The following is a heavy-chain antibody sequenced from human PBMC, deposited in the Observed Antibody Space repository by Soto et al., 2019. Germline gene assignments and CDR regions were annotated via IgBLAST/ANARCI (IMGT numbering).Heavy chain of an antibody. D-gene: IGHD3-22*01. CDR1: GFSFSDYW. CDR3: ARDSTTYYYDSSGSFPGAFDI. CDR2: IKRGSSEI. J-gene: IGHJ3*02. V-gene: IGHV3-7*01. Sequence: PGGSLRLSCAASGFSFSDYWMTWVRQAPGKGLEWVSNIKRGSSEIYYVDSVKGRFTISRDNAKNSLYLQMNSLRAEDTAVYYCARDSTTYYYDSSGSFPGAFDIWGQGTMVTVSS.